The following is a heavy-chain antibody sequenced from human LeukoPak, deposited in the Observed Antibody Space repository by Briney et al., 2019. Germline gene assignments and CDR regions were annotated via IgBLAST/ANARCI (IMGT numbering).Heavy chain of an antibody. D-gene: IGHD4-11*01. V-gene: IGHV3-48*03. CDR1: GFTFSSYE. Sequence: GGSLRLSCAASGFTFSSYEMNWVRQAPGKGLEWVSYISSSGSTIYYADSVKDRFTISRDNAKNSLYLQMNSLRAEDTAVYYCASVFYSNRYFDYWGQGTLVTVSS. CDR2: ISSSGSTI. J-gene: IGHJ4*02. CDR3: ASVFYSNRYFDY.